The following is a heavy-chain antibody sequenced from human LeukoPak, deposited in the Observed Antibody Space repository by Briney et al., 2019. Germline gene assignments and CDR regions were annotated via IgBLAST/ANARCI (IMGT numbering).Heavy chain of an antibody. V-gene: IGHV4-34*01. Sequence: SETLSLTCAVYGGSFSGYYWSWIRQPPGKGLEWIGEINHSGSTNYNPSLKSRVTISVDTSKNQFSLKLSSVTAADTAVYYCARGRGRYLDYWGQGTLVTVSS. D-gene: IGHD1-26*01. J-gene: IGHJ4*02. CDR2: INHSGST. CDR3: ARGRGRYLDY. CDR1: GGSFSGYY.